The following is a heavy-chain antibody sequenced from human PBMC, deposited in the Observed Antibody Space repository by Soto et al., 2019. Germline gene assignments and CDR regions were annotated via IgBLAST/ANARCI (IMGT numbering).Heavy chain of an antibody. CDR3: ARGGYCSSTSCPNWFDP. CDR1: GYTFTSYG. J-gene: IGHJ5*02. CDR2: ISAYNGNT. D-gene: IGHD2-2*01. Sequence: ASVKVSCKASGYTFTSYGISRVRQAPGQGLEWMGWISAYNGNTNYAQKLQGRVTMTTDASTSTAYMELRGLRSDDTAVYYCARGGYCSSTSCPNWFDPWGQGTLVTVSS. V-gene: IGHV1-18*01.